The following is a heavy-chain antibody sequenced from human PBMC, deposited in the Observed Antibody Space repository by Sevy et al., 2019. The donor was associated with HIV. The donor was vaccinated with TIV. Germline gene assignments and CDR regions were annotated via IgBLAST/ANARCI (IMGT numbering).Heavy chain of an antibody. J-gene: IGHJ6*02. Sequence: GESLKISCKGSGYSFTSYWIGWVRQMPGKGLEWMGIIYPGDSDTRNSPSFQGQVTISADKSISTAYLQWSSLKASDTAMYYCARQFRLGYCSGGSCYYGMDVWGQGTTVTVSS. V-gene: IGHV5-51*01. D-gene: IGHD2-15*01. CDR3: ARQFRLGYCSGGSCYYGMDV. CDR1: GYSFTSYW. CDR2: IYPGDSDT.